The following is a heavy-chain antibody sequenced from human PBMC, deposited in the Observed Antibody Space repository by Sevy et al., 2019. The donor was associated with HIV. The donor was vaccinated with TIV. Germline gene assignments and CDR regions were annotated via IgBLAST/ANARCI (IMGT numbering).Heavy chain of an antibody. Sequence: ASVKVSCKTSGYTFAAYYIHWVRQAPGQGPEWLGWIHPNGGNTTYAQKFQGRVTLTMSTSINKVYMELNRLRSDDTAVYYCARGKREEWLLYLDNWGQGTLVTVSS. CDR1: GYTFAAYY. CDR2: IHPNGGNT. CDR3: ARGKREEWLLYLDN. D-gene: IGHD3-3*01. J-gene: IGHJ4*02. V-gene: IGHV1-2*02.